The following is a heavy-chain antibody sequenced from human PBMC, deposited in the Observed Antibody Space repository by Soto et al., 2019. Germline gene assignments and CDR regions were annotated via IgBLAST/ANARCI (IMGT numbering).Heavy chain of an antibody. Sequence: EASVKVSCKASGYTFTGYAMHWVRQAPGQRLEWMGWINAGNGNAYYSQKFQGRVTITRDTSASIAYMELSSLRSEDTAVYYCARAPYGGSLDYWGQGMLVTVSS. J-gene: IGHJ4*02. CDR1: GYTFTGYA. CDR2: INAGNGNA. D-gene: IGHD4-17*01. CDR3: ARAPYGGSLDY. V-gene: IGHV1-3*01.